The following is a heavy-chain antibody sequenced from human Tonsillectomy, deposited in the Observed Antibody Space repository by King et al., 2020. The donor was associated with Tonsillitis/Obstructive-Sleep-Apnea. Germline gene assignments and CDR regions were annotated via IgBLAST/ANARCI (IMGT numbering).Heavy chain of an antibody. J-gene: IGHJ5*02. CDR3: ARGTGYCASTNCLGGWFDP. D-gene: IGHD2-2*01. V-gene: IGHV4-4*02. CDR1: GDSINSTNW. Sequence: QLQESGPGLVKPSGTLSLTCAVSGDSINSTNWWSWVRQPPGKGLEWIGEIYHSGGTNYTPSLKRRFTISVDKSKNQFSLKLNSVTAADTAVYFCARGTGYCASTNCLGGWFDPWGQGTLVTVSS. CDR2: IYHSGGT.